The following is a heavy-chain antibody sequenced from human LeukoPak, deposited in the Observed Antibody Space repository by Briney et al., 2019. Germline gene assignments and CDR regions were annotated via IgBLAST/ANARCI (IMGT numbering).Heavy chain of an antibody. V-gene: IGHV3-23*01. Sequence: GGSLRLSCAASGFTFTSYAMSWVRQAPGKGLEWVSAISGSGGGTNYADSVKGRFTISKDKSKNTLYLQMNSLRAEDTAVYYCAKAPQFGDTAMVVFDYWGQGTLVTVSS. CDR2: ISGSGGGT. CDR3: AKAPQFGDTAMVVFDY. CDR1: GFTFTSYA. D-gene: IGHD5-18*01. J-gene: IGHJ4*02.